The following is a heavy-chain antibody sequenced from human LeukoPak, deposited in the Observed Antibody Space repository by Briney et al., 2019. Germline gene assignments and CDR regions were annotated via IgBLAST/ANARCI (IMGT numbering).Heavy chain of an antibody. CDR1: GGSISSYY. D-gene: IGHD6-13*01. Sequence: PSETLSLTCTVSGGSISSYYWSWTRQPPGKGLEWIGYIYYSGSTNYNPSLKSRVTISVDTSKNQFSLKLSSVTAADTAVYYCARERIAAAGTNYYYGMDVWGQGTTVTVSS. CDR2: IYYSGST. CDR3: ARERIAAAGTNYYYGMDV. J-gene: IGHJ6*02. V-gene: IGHV4-59*01.